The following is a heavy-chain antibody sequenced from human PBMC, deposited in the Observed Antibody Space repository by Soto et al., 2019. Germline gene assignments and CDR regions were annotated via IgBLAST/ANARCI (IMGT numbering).Heavy chain of an antibody. CDR2: ISGSGGTT. V-gene: IGHV3-23*01. J-gene: IGHJ4*02. D-gene: IGHD2-21*02. CDR3: AQGGGRRDWYGDS. Sequence: EVQLSESGGGLVQPGGSLRLSCAASGFTFSNYAMSWVRQAPGKGLEWVSGISGSGGTTYYADSVKGRFSIYRDNSKKTLDLQMNSQRAEDTAGYYCAQGGGRRDWYGDSWGQGTLVTVSS. CDR1: GFTFSNYA.